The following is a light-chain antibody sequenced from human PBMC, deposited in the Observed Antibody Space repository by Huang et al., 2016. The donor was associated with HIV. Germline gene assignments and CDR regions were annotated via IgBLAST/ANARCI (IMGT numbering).Light chain of an antibody. CDR1: QDIANS. V-gene: IGKV1-17*03. J-gene: IGKJ1*01. Sequence: DIQMTQTPSAMSASVGDRVTITCRASQDIANSLAWFQQKPGKVPRTLIYGTSTLRSGVPSRFSDSGAGTEFTLTISSLQPEEFATYYCLQHNTYPWMFGQGTKVEVK. CDR3: LQHNTYPWM. CDR2: GTS.